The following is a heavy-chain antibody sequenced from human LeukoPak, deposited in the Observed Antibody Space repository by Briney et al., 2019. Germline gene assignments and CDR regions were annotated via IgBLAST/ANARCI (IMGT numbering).Heavy chain of an antibody. J-gene: IGHJ4*02. Sequence: GGSLRLSCAASGFTVSSNYMSWVRQAPGKGLEWVSAINGSGGRIYYADSVKGRFTISRDNSKSTLSLQMNSLRTEDTAMYYCARRRVTGDFDFWGQGTPVTVSS. CDR3: ARRRVTGDFDF. CDR1: GFTVSSNY. V-gene: IGHV3-53*05. D-gene: IGHD7-27*01. CDR2: INGSGGRI.